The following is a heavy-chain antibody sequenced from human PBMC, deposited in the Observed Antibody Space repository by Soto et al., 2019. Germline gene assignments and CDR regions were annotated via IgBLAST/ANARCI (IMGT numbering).Heavy chain of an antibody. V-gene: IGHV1-24*01. CDR3: ATDFSAIAAAGVFDY. J-gene: IGHJ4*02. CDR1: GYTLTELS. D-gene: IGHD6-13*01. CDR2: FDPEDGET. Sequence: ASVKVSCKVSGYTLTELSMHWVRQAPGKGLEWMGGFDPEDGETIYAQKFQGRVTMTEDTSTDTAYMELSSLRSEDTAVYYCATDFSAIAAAGVFDYWGQGTLVPVSS.